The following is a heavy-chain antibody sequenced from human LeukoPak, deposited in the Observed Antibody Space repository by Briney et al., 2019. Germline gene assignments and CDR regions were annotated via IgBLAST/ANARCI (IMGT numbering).Heavy chain of an antibody. J-gene: IGHJ4*02. Sequence: SETLSLTCTVSGGSISSSSYYWGWIRQPPGKGLEWIGSIYYSGSTYYNPSLKGRVTISVDTSKNQFSLKLSSVTAADTAVYYCARGISTGSYFDYWGQGTLVTVSS. CDR1: GGSISSSSYY. V-gene: IGHV4-39*01. D-gene: IGHD3-9*01. CDR2: IYYSGST. CDR3: ARGISTGSYFDY.